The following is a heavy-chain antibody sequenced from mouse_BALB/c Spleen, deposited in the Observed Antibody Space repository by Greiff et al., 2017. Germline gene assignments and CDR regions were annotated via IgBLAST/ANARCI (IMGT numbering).Heavy chain of an antibody. CDR2: ISSGGSYT. V-gene: IGHV5-9-4*01. CDR1: GFTFSSYA. J-gene: IGHJ4*01. D-gene: IGHD2-1*01. CDR3: ARLYGNDAMDY. Sequence: EVKLVESGGGLVKPGGSLKLSCAASGFTFSSYAMSWVRQSPEKRLEWVAEISSGGSYTYYPDTVTGRFTISRDNAKNTLYLEMSSLRSEDTAMYYCARLYGNDAMDYWGQGTSVTVSS.